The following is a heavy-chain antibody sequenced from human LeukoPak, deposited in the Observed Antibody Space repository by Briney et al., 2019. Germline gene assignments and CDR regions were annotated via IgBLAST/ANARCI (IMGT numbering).Heavy chain of an antibody. V-gene: IGHV3-23*01. Sequence: PGGSLRLSCAASGFTFSSYAMSWVRQAPGKGLEWVSAISGSGGSTYYADSVKGRFTISRDNSKNTLYLQMNSLRAEDTAVYYCAKDPLEYSSSSLPDYGMDVWGQGTTVTVSS. CDR1: GFTFSSYA. D-gene: IGHD6-6*01. CDR3: AKDPLEYSSSSLPDYGMDV. CDR2: ISGSGGST. J-gene: IGHJ6*02.